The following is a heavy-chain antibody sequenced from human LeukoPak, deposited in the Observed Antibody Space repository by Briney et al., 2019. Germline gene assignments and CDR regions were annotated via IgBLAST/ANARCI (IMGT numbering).Heavy chain of an antibody. CDR3: ARDRGSITMVRGVNYY. Sequence: GGSLRLSCEASGFTFSSHSMNWIRQAPGKGLEWVSYISSGSETIYYADSVKGRFTISRDNAKNSLFLQMNSLRAEDTAVYYCARDRGSITMVRGVNYYWGQGTLVTVSS. CDR1: GFTFSSHS. CDR2: ISSGSETI. D-gene: IGHD3-10*01. J-gene: IGHJ4*02. V-gene: IGHV3-48*04.